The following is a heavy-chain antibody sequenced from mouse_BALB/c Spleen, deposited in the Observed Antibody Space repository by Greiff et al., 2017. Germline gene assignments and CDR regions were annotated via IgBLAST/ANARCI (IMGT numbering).Heavy chain of an antibody. J-gene: IGHJ4*01. CDR3: ARSHYNAMDY. D-gene: IGHD2-12*01. CDR1: GYSITSGYY. Sequence: VQLKESGPGLVKPSQSLSLTCSVTGYSITSGYYWNWIRQFPGNKLEWMGYISYDGSNNYNPSLKNRISITRDTSKNQFFLKLNSVTTEDTATYYGARSHYNAMDYWGQGTSVTVSS. CDR2: ISYDGSN. V-gene: IGHV3-6*02.